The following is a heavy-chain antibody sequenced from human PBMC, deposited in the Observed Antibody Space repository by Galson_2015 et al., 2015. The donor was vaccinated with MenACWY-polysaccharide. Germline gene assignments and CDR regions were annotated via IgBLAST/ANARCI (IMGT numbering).Heavy chain of an antibody. CDR2: ISKSGDST. CDR1: GFSLGGLY. V-gene: IGHV3-11*01. J-gene: IGHJ6*02. CDR3: ARGHYGLDV. Sequence: SLRLSCAASGFSLGGLYMSWIRQAPGKGLEWLSYISKSGDSTFYADSVKGRFAIFRDNAKNSLYLQLNSLEVEDTAIYYCARGHYGLDVWGQGTTVTVSS.